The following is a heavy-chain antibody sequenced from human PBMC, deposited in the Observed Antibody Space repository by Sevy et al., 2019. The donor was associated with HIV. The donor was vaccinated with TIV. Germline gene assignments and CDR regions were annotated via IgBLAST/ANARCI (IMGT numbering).Heavy chain of an antibody. CDR3: ASFSGSY. V-gene: IGHV3-21*01. J-gene: IGHJ4*02. Sequence: GGSLRLSCAASGFTFNAYSMNWVRQAPGKGLEWVSSISSSGDHIYYADSVKGRFTVSRDNAKNSLYLQINSLRVEDAAVYHCASFSGSYWGQGTLVTVS. D-gene: IGHD1-26*01. CDR2: ISSSGDHI. CDR1: GFTFNAYS.